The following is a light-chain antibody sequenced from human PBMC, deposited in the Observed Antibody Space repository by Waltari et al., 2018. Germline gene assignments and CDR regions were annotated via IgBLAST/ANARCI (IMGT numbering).Light chain of an antibody. CDR2: AAS. CDR1: QGISTH. Sequence: DIQLTQSPSFLSASVRDRVTITCRASQGISTHLAWYQQKPGKGPKLLIYAASTLQSDIPSRCSGSGSGTEFTLTISSLQSEDFATYYCLHLNNFPLSFGGGTKVELK. V-gene: IGKV1-9*01. J-gene: IGKJ4*01. CDR3: LHLNNFPLS.